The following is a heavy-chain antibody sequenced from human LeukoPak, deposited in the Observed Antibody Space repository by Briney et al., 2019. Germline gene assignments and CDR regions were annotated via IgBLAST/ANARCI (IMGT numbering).Heavy chain of an antibody. D-gene: IGHD5-12*01. Sequence: SGPTLVKPTQTLTLTCTFSGFSLSTSGVGVGWIRQPPGKALEWLALIYWDDDKRYSPSLKSRLTITKDTSKNQVVLTMTNLDPVDTATYYCAHRPPDNSGYLRFGPWGQGTLVTVSS. V-gene: IGHV2-5*02. CDR3: AHRPPDNSGYLRFGP. CDR2: IYWDDDK. CDR1: GFSLSTSGVG. J-gene: IGHJ5*02.